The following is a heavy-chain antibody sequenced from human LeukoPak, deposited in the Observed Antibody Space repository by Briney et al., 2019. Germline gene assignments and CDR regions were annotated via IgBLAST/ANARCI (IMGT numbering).Heavy chain of an antibody. CDR1: GGTFSSYA. V-gene: IGHV1-69*13. J-gene: IGHJ4*02. Sequence: ASVKVSCKASGGTFSSYAISWVRQAPGQGLEWMGGIIPIFGTANYAQKFQGRVTITADESTSTAYMELSSLRSEDTAVYYCARDSAPDPLAVAPTGYWGQGTLVTVSS. CDR3: ARDSAPDPLAVAPTGY. CDR2: IIPIFGTA. D-gene: IGHD6-19*01.